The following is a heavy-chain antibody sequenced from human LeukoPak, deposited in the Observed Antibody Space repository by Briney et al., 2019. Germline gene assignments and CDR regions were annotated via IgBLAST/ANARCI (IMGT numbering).Heavy chain of an antibody. CDR1: GGTFSSYA. J-gene: IGHJ3*02. V-gene: IGHV1-69*06. Sequence: SVKVSCKASGGTFSSYAINWVRQAPGQGPEWMGGIIRIFGTANYAQKFQGRVTITADKSTSTAYMELSSLRSEDTAVYYCAREPDKNDAFDIWGQGTMVTVSS. CDR3: AREPDKNDAFDI. CDR2: IIRIFGTA. D-gene: IGHD1-14*01.